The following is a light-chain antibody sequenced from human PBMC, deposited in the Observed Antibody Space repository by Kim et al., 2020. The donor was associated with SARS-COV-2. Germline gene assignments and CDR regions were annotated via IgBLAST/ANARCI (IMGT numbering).Light chain of an antibody. CDR2: KVS. V-gene: IGKV2-30*02. J-gene: IGKJ3*01. CDR1: QSLVHSDGKTY. CDR3: MQGIPPIT. Sequence: DVVMTQSPLSLPVTLGQPASISCRSSQSLVHSDGKTYLNWFHQRPGQSPRRLIYKVSNRDSGVPDRFSGSGSGSDFTLKISRVEAEDVGVYYCMQGIPPITFGPGTKVDIK.